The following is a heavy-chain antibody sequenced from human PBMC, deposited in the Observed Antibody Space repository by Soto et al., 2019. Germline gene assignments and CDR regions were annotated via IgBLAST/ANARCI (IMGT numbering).Heavy chain of an antibody. J-gene: IGHJ6*03. Sequence: QVTLKESGPVLVRPTETLTLTCTVSGFSLNNARVGVSWIRQPPGKALAWLANILSNDGKSYSTSLKTRLSISKDTSKSQVVLTMTNIDPVDTATYFCARMLAVNYYYCYMDVWGKGTTVTVSS. D-gene: IGHD3-10*01. V-gene: IGHV2-26*01. CDR1: GFSLNNARVG. CDR3: ARMLAVNYYYCYMDV. CDR2: ILSNDGK.